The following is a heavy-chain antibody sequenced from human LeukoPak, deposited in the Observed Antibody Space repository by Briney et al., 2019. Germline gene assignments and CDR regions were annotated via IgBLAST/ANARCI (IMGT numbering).Heavy chain of an antibody. D-gene: IGHD3-22*01. V-gene: IGHV4-4*02. CDR1: GGSISSSNW. Sequence: KPSETLSLTCAVSGGSISSSNWWNWVRQPPGKGLEWIGEIYLSGRTTYSPSLKSRATISADKSKNQFSLRLSSVTAADTAVYFCAREDYYNSGGYYLDYWGQGTLVTVSS. J-gene: IGHJ4*02. CDR2: IYLSGRT. CDR3: AREDYYNSGGYYLDY.